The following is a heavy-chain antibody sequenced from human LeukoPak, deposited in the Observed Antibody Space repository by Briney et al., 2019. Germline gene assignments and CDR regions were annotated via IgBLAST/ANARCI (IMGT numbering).Heavy chain of an antibody. D-gene: IGHD1-26*01. Sequence: SVKVSCTASGGTFSSYAISWVRQAPGQGLEWMGGIIPIFGTANYAQKFQGRVTITADESTSTAYMELSSLRSEDTAVYYCARSSGSYPTPYWYFDLWGRGTLVTVSS. CDR2: IIPIFGTA. CDR3: ARSSGSYPTPYWYFDL. V-gene: IGHV1-69*13. J-gene: IGHJ2*01. CDR1: GGTFSSYA.